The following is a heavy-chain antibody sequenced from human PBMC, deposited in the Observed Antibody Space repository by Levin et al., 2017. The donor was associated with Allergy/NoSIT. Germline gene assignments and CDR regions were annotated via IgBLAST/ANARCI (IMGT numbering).Heavy chain of an antibody. D-gene: IGHD1-7*01. Sequence: GGSLRLSCAASGFTFSNYAMNWVRQAPGKGLEWVSTIGGSDDNTYYADSVKGRFTISRDNSKNTLYLQMNSLRAEDTAGYYCAKVLTGFLELPGWGQGTLVTVSS. CDR1: GFTFSNYA. CDR3: AKVLTGFLELPG. CDR2: IGGSDDNT. V-gene: IGHV3-23*01. J-gene: IGHJ4*02.